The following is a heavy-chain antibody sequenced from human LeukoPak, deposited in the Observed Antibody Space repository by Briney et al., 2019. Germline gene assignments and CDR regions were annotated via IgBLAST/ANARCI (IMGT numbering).Heavy chain of an antibody. CDR3: ARTFAHDGSQRGYCS. D-gene: IGHD1-26*01. CDR2: IRYDGRT. J-gene: IGHJ5*02. Sequence: SETLSLTCTVSAYSISTTSYYWAWIRQSPGKGLEWIGSIRYDGRTYYNPSLTSRVPMSLDTSMSQFSLRLPALTAADTAVCFCARTFAHDGSQRGYCSSGQGTLVTVSS. V-gene: IGHV4-39*01. CDR1: AYSISTTSYY.